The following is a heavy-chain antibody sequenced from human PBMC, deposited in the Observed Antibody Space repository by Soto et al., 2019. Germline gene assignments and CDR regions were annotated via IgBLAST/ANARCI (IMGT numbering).Heavy chain of an antibody. Sequence: GGSLRLSCAASGFTFSSYSMNWVRQAPGKGLEWVSYISSSSSTIYYADSVKGRFTISRDNAKNSLYLQMNSLRDEDTAVYYCARDLRTTLTIPEHSDYWGQGTLVTVSS. CDR3: ARDLRTTLTIPEHSDY. J-gene: IGHJ4*02. V-gene: IGHV3-48*02. D-gene: IGHD4-4*01. CDR2: ISSSSSTI. CDR1: GFTFSSYS.